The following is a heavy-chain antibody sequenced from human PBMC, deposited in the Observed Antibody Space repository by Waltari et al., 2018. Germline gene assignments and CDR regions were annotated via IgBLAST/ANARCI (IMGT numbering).Heavy chain of an antibody. CDR1: GFTFDDHG. V-gene: IGHV3-20*04. CDR3: AREKLMGEYIDY. Sequence: EVQLVESGGGVRRPGGSLGLSCAASGFTFDDHGMRWVRQAPGKGLEWVSSINWNGGSTCYADSVRGRFTISRDNAKNSLYLQMNSLRADDTALYYCAREKLMGEYIDYWGQGTLVTVSS. D-gene: IGHD2-15*01. J-gene: IGHJ4*02. CDR2: INWNGGST.